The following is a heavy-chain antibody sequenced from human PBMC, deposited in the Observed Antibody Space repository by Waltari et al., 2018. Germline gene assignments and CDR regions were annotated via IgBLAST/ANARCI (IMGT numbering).Heavy chain of an antibody. D-gene: IGHD1-26*01. CDR3: ASPYSGNYYARGPV. V-gene: IGHV3-48*04. J-gene: IGHJ4*02. CDR2: ISSSGSTT. Sequence: EVQLVESGGGLVQPGGSLRLSCAASGFTFSSYSMNWVRQAPGKVLEWVSYISSSGSTTHYADSVKGRFTISRDNDKNSLYLQMNSLRAEDTAVYYCASPYSGNYYARGPVWGQGTLVTVSS. CDR1: GFTFSSYS.